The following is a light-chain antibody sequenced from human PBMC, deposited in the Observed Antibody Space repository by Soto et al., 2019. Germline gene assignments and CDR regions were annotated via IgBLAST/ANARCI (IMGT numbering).Light chain of an antibody. V-gene: IGLV1-40*01. CDR2: ANT. CDR1: SSNIGAGYD. Sequence: QSVLTQPPSVSGAPGQRVTISCTGSSSNIGAGYDVHWYQHLPGTAPKLLIYANTNRPSGVPDRFSGSKSGTSASLAITGLQAEDEADYYCQSYASSLSVVFGGGTQLTVL. J-gene: IGLJ2*01. CDR3: QSYASSLSVV.